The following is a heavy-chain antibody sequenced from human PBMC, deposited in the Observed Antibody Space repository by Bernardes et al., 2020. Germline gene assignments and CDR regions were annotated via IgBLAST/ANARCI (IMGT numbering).Heavy chain of an antibody. V-gene: IGHV3-30*16. CDR1: GFTFSNYA. D-gene: IGHD3-3*02. Sequence: GGSLRLSCAASGFTFSNYAMYWVRQAPGKGLEWVAVTSHDGSTKYYGDSVKGRFTISRDNSKNTLFLQMNSLRAEDTAVYYCARDPAFSGDMDVWGKGTTVSVSS. CDR3: ARDPAFSGDMDV. CDR2: TSHDGSTK. J-gene: IGHJ6*03.